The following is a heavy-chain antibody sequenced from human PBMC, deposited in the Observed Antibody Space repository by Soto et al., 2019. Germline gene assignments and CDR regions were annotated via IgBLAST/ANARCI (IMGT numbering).Heavy chain of an antibody. Sequence: SETLSLTCTVSGGSISSSSYYWGWIRQPPGKGLEWIGSIYYSGSTYYNPSLKSRVTISVDTSKNQFSLKLSSVTAADTAVYYCSAYYDSSGYPFDYWGQGTLVTVSS. D-gene: IGHD3-22*01. J-gene: IGHJ4*02. CDR3: SAYYDSSGYPFDY. CDR2: IYYSGST. V-gene: IGHV4-39*01. CDR1: GGSISSSSYY.